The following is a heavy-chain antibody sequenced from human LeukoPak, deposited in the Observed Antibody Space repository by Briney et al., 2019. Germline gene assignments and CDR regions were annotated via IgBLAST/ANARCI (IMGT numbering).Heavy chain of an antibody. V-gene: IGHV3-21*01. CDR3: AREQWLVSYYYYGMDV. D-gene: IGHD6-19*01. J-gene: IGHJ6*02. CDR1: GFTFSSYS. CDR2: ISSSSSYI. Sequence: GGSLRLSCAASGFTFSSYSMNWVRQAPGKGLEWVSSISSSSSYIYYADSVKGRFTISRDNAKNSLYLQMNSLRAEDTAVYYCAREQWLVSYYYYGMDVWGQGTTVTVSS.